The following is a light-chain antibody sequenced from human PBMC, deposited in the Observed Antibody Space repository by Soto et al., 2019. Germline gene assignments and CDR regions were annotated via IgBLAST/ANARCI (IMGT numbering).Light chain of an antibody. CDR2: KAS. J-gene: IGKJ1*01. CDR3: QHYNSYSEA. V-gene: IGKV1-5*03. Sequence: DIQMAQSPSTLSSSLGEGVTITCRASQRVSGWLAWYQQKPGKAPKLLIYKASTLKSGVPSRFSGSGSGTEFTLTISSLQPDDFATYYCQHYNSYSEAFGQGTKVDIK. CDR1: QRVSGW.